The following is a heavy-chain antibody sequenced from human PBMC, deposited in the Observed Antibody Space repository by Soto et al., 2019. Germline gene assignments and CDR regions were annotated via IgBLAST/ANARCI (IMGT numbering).Heavy chain of an antibody. J-gene: IGHJ4*02. D-gene: IGHD6-6*01. Sequence: ASVKVSCKASGYTFTDYGISWVRQAPGQGLEWMGWISAYKGNTNYAQKFQGRVTMTTDTSTSTAYMELRSLRTDDTAVYYCASRSGQLPYYFDYWGQGTLVTVSS. CDR3: ASRSGQLPYYFDY. V-gene: IGHV1-18*01. CDR2: ISAYKGNT. CDR1: GYTFTDYG.